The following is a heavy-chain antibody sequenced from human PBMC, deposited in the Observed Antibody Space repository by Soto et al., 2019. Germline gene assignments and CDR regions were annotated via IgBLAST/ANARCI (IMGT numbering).Heavy chain of an antibody. J-gene: IGHJ6*02. Sequence: SETLSLTCTVSGGSLGSYYWSWIRQPPGKGLEWIGYIYYSGSTFYNPSLKNRVTISLDTSKNQLSLKLSSVTAADTAVYYCARSALWFGELLSYYYFGMDVWGQGITVTVSS. D-gene: IGHD3-10*01. CDR1: GGSLGSYY. CDR2: IYYSGST. CDR3: ARSALWFGELLSYYYFGMDV. V-gene: IGHV4-59*01.